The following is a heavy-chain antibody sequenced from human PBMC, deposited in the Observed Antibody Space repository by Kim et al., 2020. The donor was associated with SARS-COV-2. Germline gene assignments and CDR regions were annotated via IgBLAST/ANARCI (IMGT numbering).Heavy chain of an antibody. J-gene: IGHJ2*01. Sequence: SETLSLTCTVSGGSLSSSSYYWGWIRQPPGKGLEWIGTAYYIGNTYYNPSLKSRVTISVDTSKNQFSLKLGSVTAADTAVYYCARHQRDRSGWYV. CDR3: ARHQRDRSGWYV. CDR2: AYYIGNT. D-gene: IGHD3-22*01. V-gene: IGHV4-39*01. CDR1: GGSLSSSSYY.